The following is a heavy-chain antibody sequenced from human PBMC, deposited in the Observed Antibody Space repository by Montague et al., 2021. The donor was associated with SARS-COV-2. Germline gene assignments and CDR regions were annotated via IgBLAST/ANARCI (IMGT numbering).Heavy chain of an antibody. Sequence: SETLSLTCAASGDSISTDNWCSCVLRPPRKGLVWVGEIYHTRSTNYKPSPKSRVIMSVDKSCNQFSLRLTSVTAADTAIYYCARKGSGRSGLAYWGQGTLVTVSS. CDR2: IYHTRST. CDR1: GDSISTDNW. V-gene: IGHV4-4*02. D-gene: IGHD1-26*01. CDR3: ARKGSGRSGLAY. J-gene: IGHJ4*02.